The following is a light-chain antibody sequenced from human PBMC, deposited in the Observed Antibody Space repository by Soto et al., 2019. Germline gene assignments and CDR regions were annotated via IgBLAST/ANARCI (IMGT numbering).Light chain of an antibody. CDR1: QPSSDW. Sequence: DVQLTQSPSTLSASVGDTVTITCRASQPSSDWLAWYQQNPGKAPKLLIYKASNLQSGVPSRCSGSRSGPEFILTISSLQPDDFATYYCQQSGSFGQGTKVEVK. CDR3: QQSGS. J-gene: IGKJ1*01. CDR2: KAS. V-gene: IGKV1-5*03.